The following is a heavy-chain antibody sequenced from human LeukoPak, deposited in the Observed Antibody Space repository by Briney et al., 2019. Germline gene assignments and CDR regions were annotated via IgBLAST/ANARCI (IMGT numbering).Heavy chain of an antibody. CDR1: GFTFSSYS. J-gene: IGHJ3*02. V-gene: IGHV3-21*01. CDR2: ISSSSSYI. Sequence: GGSLRLSCAASGFTFSSYSMNWLRQAPGKGLEWVSSISSSSSYIYYADSVKGRFTISRDNAKNSLYLQMNSLRAEDTAVYYCARSGEISVLRFLEWLYSRWAFDIWGQGTMVTVSS. CDR3: ARSGEISVLRFLEWLYSRWAFDI. D-gene: IGHD3-3*01.